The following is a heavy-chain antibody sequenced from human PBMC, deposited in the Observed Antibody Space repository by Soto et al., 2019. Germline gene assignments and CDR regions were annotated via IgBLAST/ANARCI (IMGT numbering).Heavy chain of an antibody. CDR2: IYNSGYT. CDR3: ARESNFYDNSGGIFYFDY. J-gene: IGHJ4*02. Sequence: SETLSLTCTVSVGSISSYYWSWLRQSPGKGLEWIGYIYNSGYTNYNPSLKSRVTISIDTSKNQFSLKLSSVTAADTAVYYCARESNFYDNSGGIFYFDYWGQGTLVTVSS. CDR1: VGSISSYY. V-gene: IGHV4-59*01. D-gene: IGHD3-22*01.